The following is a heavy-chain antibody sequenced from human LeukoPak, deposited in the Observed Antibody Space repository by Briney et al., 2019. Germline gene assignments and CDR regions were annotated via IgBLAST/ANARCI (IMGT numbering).Heavy chain of an antibody. D-gene: IGHD1-26*01. CDR1: GFTFSSYA. CDR3: AKSRGESRGASNY. CDR2: ISGSGDTT. J-gene: IGHJ4*02. Sequence: GGSLRLSCAASGFTFSSYAMNWVRQAPGKGLEWVSFISGSGDTTYYADSVKGRFTISRDSSKNTLYLQMNSLRAEDTAVYYCAKSRGESRGASNYWGQGTLVTVPS. V-gene: IGHV3-23*01.